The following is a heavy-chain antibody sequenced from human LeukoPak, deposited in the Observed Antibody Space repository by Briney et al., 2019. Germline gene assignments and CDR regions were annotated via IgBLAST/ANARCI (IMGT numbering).Heavy chain of an antibody. CDR3: ARDLGQYYDTSDSWFDP. CDR2: ISSSGSTI. CDR1: GFTFSSYE. V-gene: IGHV3-48*03. Sequence: GGSLRLSCAASGFTFSSYEMNWVRRAPGKGLEWVSYISSSGSTIYYADSVKGRFTISRDNAKNTLNLQMNSLRAEDTAVYYCARDLGQYYDTSDSWFDPWGQGTLVTVSS. D-gene: IGHD3-22*01. J-gene: IGHJ5*02.